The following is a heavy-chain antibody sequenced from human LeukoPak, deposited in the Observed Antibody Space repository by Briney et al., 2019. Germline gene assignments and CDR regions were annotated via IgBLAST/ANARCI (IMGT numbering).Heavy chain of an antibody. J-gene: IGHJ3*02. CDR1: GYTFTSYY. V-gene: IGHV1-46*01. D-gene: IGHD2-2*01. Sequence: GASVKVSCKASGYTFTSYYMHWVRQAPGQELEWMGIINPSGGSTSYAQKFQGRVTMTRDTSTSTVYMELSSLRSEDAAVYYCEVTGVGYCSSTSCYGAFDIWGQGTMVTVSS. CDR3: EVTGVGYCSSTSCYGAFDI. CDR2: INPSGGST.